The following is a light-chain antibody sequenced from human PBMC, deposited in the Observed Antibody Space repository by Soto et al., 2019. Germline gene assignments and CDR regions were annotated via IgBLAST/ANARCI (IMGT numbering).Light chain of an antibody. V-gene: IGKV3-11*01. CDR2: DAS. Sequence: ELVLTQSPATLYLTPGESATLSCRATRSVSSYLAWYQQKPGQAPRLLIYDASSRPTDIPARFSGSGSGTDFTLTISSLEPEDFALYYCQQRSNWPITFGQGTRLAIK. J-gene: IGKJ5*01. CDR3: QQRSNWPIT. CDR1: RSVSSY.